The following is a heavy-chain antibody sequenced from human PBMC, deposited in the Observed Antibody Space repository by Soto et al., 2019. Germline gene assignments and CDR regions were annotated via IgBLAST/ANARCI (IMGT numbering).Heavy chain of an antibody. V-gene: IGHV3-30*18. D-gene: IGHD2-2*01. Sequence: QVQLVESGGGVVQPGRSLRLSCAASGFTFSSDGMHWVRQAPGKGLEWVAVISYDGSNKYYADSVKGRFTISRDNSKNTLYLQMNSLRAEDTAVYYCAKDNSDLGVVVPAARPYYYGMDVWGQGTTVTVSS. J-gene: IGHJ6*02. CDR2: ISYDGSNK. CDR3: AKDNSDLGVVVPAARPYYYGMDV. CDR1: GFTFSSDG.